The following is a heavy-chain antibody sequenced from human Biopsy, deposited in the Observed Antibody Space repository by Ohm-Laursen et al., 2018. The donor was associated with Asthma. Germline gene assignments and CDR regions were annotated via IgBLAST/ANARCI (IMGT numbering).Heavy chain of an antibody. CDR1: GFAFDDSA. D-gene: IGHD2-2*01. CDR2: ISWNSVTV. Sequence: SLRLSCAASGFAFDDSAMHWVRQAPGRGLEWVAGISWNSVTVDYAASVKGRLTISRDNAKNSLDLEMNSLRSEDTALYYCAKDTLSSSWKWFDPWGQGTMVNVST. J-gene: IGHJ5*02. V-gene: IGHV3-9*01. CDR3: AKDTLSSSWKWFDP.